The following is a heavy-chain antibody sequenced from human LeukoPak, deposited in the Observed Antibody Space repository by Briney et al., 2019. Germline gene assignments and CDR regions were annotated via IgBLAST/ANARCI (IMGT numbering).Heavy chain of an antibody. CDR1: GFTFRDYA. Sequence: GGSLRLSCTASGFTFRDYAMHWVRQAPGKGLEWVALISTDSINKYYADSVASRFTVSRDDSNNTLFLHLDTLKTEDTAVYFCARRPRGYALDVWGQGTMVTVS. V-gene: IGHV3-30*04. CDR3: ARRPRGYALDV. J-gene: IGHJ3*01. CDR2: ISTDSINK.